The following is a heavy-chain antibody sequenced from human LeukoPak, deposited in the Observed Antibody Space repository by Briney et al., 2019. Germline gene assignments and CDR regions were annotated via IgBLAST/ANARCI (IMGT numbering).Heavy chain of an antibody. CDR3: AKATGYLS. CDR2: ISNSGGTT. J-gene: IGHJ4*02. V-gene: IGHV3-23*01. Sequence: GGTLRLSCAASGFTFSSYGMSWVRQAPGKGLEWVSTISNSGGTTYYADSVKGRFTISRDDSENTLYLQMNSLRAEDTAVYYCAKATGYLSWGQGTLVTVSS. D-gene: IGHD1-14*01. CDR1: GFTFSSYG.